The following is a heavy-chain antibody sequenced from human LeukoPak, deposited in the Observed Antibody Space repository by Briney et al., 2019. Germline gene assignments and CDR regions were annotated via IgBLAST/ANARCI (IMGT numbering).Heavy chain of an antibody. CDR3: ARAYYYDSSGHYYYYGMDV. J-gene: IGHJ6*02. V-gene: IGHV3-7*01. CDR1: GFTFSSYW. CDR2: IKQDGSEK. D-gene: IGHD3-22*01. Sequence: GGSLRLSCAASGFTFSSYWMSWVHQAPGKGLEWVANIKQDGSEKYYVDSVKGRFTISRDNAKNSLYLQMNSLRAEDTAVYYCARAYYYDSSGHYYYYGMDVWGQGTTVTVSS.